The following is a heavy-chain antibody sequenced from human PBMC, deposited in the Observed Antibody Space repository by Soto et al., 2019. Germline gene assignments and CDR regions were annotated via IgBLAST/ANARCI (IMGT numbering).Heavy chain of an antibody. V-gene: IGHV3-11*01. CDR3: SRDCSSSWYSPPKYNWFDP. CDR1: GFTFSDYY. D-gene: IGHD6-13*01. Sequence: QVQLVESGGGLVKPGGSVRLSCAASGFTFSDYYMSWIRQAPGKGLGWVSDISSSGSTIYYADSVKGRFTISRDNAKNSLYLQMNSRRAEDTDVYDCSRDCSSSWYSPPKYNWFDPWGQGTLVTVSS. J-gene: IGHJ5*02. CDR2: ISSSGSTI.